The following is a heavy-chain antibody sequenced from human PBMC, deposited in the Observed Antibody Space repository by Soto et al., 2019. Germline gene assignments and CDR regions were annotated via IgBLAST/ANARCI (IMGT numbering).Heavy chain of an antibody. CDR3: LAYCISPSCYANWFDP. CDR2: ISSSSSYI. V-gene: IGHV3-21*01. J-gene: IGHJ5*02. CDR1: GFTFSSYS. Sequence: EVQLVESGGGLVKPGGSLRLSCAASGFTFSSYSMNWVRQAPGKGLEWVSSISSSSSYIYYADSVKGRFTISRDNAQNSLYLQMNSLRAEDTAVYYCLAYCISPSCYANWFDPWGQGTLVTVSS. D-gene: IGHD2-2*01.